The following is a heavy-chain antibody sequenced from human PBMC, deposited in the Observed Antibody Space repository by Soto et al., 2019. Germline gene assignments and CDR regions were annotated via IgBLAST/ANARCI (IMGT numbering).Heavy chain of an antibody. CDR1: GYTFTSYG. Sequence: QVQLVQSGAEVKKPGASVKVSCKASGYTFTSYGISWVRQAPGQGLEWMGWISAYNGNTNYAQKLQGRVTMTTDTSTSTAYMELRSLRSDDTAVYYCARVRYCSSTSCYDYYYYYMDVWGKGTTVTVSS. CDR3: ARVRYCSSTSCYDYYYYYMDV. D-gene: IGHD2-2*01. CDR2: ISAYNGNT. V-gene: IGHV1-18*01. J-gene: IGHJ6*03.